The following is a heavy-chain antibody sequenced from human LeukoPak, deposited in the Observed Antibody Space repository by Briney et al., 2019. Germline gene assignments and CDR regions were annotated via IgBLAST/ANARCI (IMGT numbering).Heavy chain of an antibody. CDR1: GGSISSGYY. CDR2: IYHSGST. V-gene: IGHV4-38-2*02. D-gene: IGHD1-26*01. J-gene: IGHJ3*02. CDR3: ARDPGSYSAFDI. Sequence: SETLSLTCTVSGGSISSGYYWGWIRQPPGKGLEWIGSIYHSGSTYYNPSLKSRVTISVDTSKNQFSLKLSSVTAADTAVYYCARDPGSYSAFDIWGQGTMVTVSS.